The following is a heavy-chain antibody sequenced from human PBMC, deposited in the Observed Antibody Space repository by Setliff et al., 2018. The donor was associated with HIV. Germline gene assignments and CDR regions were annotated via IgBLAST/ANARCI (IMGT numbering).Heavy chain of an antibody. D-gene: IGHD1-26*01. J-gene: IGHJ6*03. CDR2: ISYSGTT. CDR1: GGSVSSYY. Sequence: SETLSLTCTVSGGSVSSYYWSWIRQPPGKGLEWIGHISYSGTTNYNPSLKSRVTISVDTSKNQFSLKLNSVTAADAAVYYCARRRPPPTGSYSKYYMDVWGTGTTVTVSS. CDR3: ARRRPPPTGSYSKYYMDV. V-gene: IGHV4-59*08.